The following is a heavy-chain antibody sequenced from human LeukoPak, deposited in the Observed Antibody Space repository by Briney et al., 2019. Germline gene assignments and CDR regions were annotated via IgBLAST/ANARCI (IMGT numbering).Heavy chain of an antibody. Sequence: GGSLRLSCAASRFTLSNYWMSWVRQAPGKGLEWVANIKQDGSETYYVDSVKGRFTISRDSAKDSLSLQMNSLRAEDTAVYYCARQRGSGCLDYWGQGTLVTVSS. CDR3: ARQRGSGCLDY. J-gene: IGHJ4*02. D-gene: IGHD6-19*01. V-gene: IGHV3-7*01. CDR2: IKQDGSET. CDR1: RFTLSNYW.